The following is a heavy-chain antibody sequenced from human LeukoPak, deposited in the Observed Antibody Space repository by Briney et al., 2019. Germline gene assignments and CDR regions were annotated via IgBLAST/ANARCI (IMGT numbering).Heavy chain of an antibody. CDR2: IYSGGST. CDR1: GFTVSSNY. D-gene: IGHD4-23*01. J-gene: IGHJ4*02. V-gene: IGHV3-53*01. CDR3: ARDSGGGNPDYYFDY. Sequence: PGGSLRLSCAASGFTVSSNYMSWVRQAPGKGLEWVSVIYSGGSTYYADSVKGRFTISRDNSKNTLYLQMNSLRAEDTAVYYCARDSGGGNPDYYFDYWGQGTLVTVSS.